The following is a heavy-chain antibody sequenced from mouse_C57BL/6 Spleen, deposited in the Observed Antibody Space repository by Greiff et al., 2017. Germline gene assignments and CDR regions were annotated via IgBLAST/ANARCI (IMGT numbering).Heavy chain of an antibody. Sequence: QVQLQQPGTELVQPGASVKLSCKASGYTFTSYWMHWVKQRPGQGLEWIGNINPSNGGTNYNEKFKSKATLTVDKSSSTAYMQLSSLTSEDSAVYYCAREGLYGRYFDVWGTGTTVTVSS. V-gene: IGHV1-53*01. D-gene: IGHD1-1*01. J-gene: IGHJ1*03. CDR3: AREGLYGRYFDV. CDR2: INPSNGGT. CDR1: GYTFTSYW.